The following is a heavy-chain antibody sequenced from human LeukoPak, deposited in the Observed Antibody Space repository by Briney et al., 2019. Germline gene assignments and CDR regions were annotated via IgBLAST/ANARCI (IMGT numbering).Heavy chain of an antibody. CDR1: GFTFSSYW. Sequence: PRGSLRLSCAASGFTFSSYWMYWVRQAPGKGLEWVANIKHDGSEKYSVDSVKGRFTISRDNAKNSLYLQMNSLRAEDTAVYYCARGSGYHIHWGQGTLVTVSS. CDR3: ARGSGYHIH. J-gene: IGHJ1*01. D-gene: IGHD3-22*01. V-gene: IGHV3-7*03. CDR2: IKHDGSEK.